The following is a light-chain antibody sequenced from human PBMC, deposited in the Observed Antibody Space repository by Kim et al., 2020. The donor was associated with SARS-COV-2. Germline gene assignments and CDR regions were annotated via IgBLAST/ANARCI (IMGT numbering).Light chain of an antibody. CDR2: STS. CDR1: QSVGSS. V-gene: IGKV3-15*01. Sequence: EIVMTQSPATLSVSPGERVTLSCRASQSVGSSLAWHQQKPGQAPRLLIYSTSTRATGIPARFSGSGSGTEFTLTISSLQSEDFAVYYCQQYKNWPPITFGQGTRLEIK. CDR3: QQYKNWPPIT. J-gene: IGKJ5*01.